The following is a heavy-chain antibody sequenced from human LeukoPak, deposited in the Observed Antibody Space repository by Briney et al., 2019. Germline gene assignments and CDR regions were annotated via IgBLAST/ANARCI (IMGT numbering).Heavy chain of an antibody. J-gene: IGHJ4*02. CDR2: IIPIFGTA. V-gene: IGHV1-69*05. Sequence: SVKVSCKASGGTFSSYAISWVRQAPGQGLEWMGRIIPIFGTANYAQEFQGRVTITTDESTSTAYMELSSLRSEDTAVYYCARADCSSTSCYDDYWGQGTLVTVSS. D-gene: IGHD2-2*01. CDR1: GGTFSSYA. CDR3: ARADCSSTSCYDDY.